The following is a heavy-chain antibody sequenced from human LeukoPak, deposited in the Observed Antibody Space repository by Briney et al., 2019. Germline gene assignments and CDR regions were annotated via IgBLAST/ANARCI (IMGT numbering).Heavy chain of an antibody. Sequence: GASVKVSCKASGYTFTSHYMHWVRQAPGQGLEWMGIINPSGGSTSYAQKFQGRVTMTRDTSTSTVYMELSSLRSEDTAVYYCARGSGILTGYYNLSYYYYGMDVWGQGTTVTVSS. CDR3: ARGSGILTGYYNLSYYYYGMDV. CDR2: INPSGGST. J-gene: IGHJ6*02. CDR1: GYTFTSHY. D-gene: IGHD3-9*01. V-gene: IGHV1-46*01.